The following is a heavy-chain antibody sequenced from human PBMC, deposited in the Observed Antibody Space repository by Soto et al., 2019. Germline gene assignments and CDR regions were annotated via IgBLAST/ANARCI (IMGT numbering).Heavy chain of an antibody. Sequence: SETLSLTCAVYGGSFSGYYWTWIRQPPGKGLEWIGGINHSGITNYKPSLKSRFTISVDTSKNQFSLKLSSVTAADTAVFYCARTIRAYYDSSCYVYYFDYCGQGNL. V-gene: IGHV4-34*01. CDR3: ARTIRAYYDSSCYVYYFDY. CDR2: INHSGIT. CDR1: GGSFSGYY. D-gene: IGHD3-22*01. J-gene: IGHJ4*02.